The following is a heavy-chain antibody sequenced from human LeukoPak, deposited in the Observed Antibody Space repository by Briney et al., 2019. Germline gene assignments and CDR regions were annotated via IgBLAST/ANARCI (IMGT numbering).Heavy chain of an antibody. D-gene: IGHD2-15*01. CDR2: INPNSGGT. Sequence: ASVKVSCKASGGTFINYAISWVRQAPGQGLEWMGWINPNSGGTNYAQKFQGRVTMTEDTSTDTAYMELRSLRSDDTAVYYCARVDIVVVVAADYYYYYMDVWGKGTTVTISS. V-gene: IGHV1-18*01. J-gene: IGHJ6*03. CDR1: GGTFINYA. CDR3: ARVDIVVVVAADYYYYYMDV.